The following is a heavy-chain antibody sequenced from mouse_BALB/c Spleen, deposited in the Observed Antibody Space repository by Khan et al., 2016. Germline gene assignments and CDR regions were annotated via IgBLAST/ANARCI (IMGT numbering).Heavy chain of an antibody. CDR2: ISSGGSYT. J-gene: IGHJ3*01. CDR3: ARRDYGSSYKVFAY. V-gene: IGHV5-9*02. CDR1: GFAFSSYD. D-gene: IGHD1-1*01. Sequence: EVQLQESGGGLVKPGGSLKLSCAASGFAFSSYDMSWVRQTPEKRLEWVATISSGGSYTYYPDSVKGRFTISRDNARNTLYLQMSSLRSEDSAEYYFARRDYGSSYKVFAYWGQGTLATVSA.